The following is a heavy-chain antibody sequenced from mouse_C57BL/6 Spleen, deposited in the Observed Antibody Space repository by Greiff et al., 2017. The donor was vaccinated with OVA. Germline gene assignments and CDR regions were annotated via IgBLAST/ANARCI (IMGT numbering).Heavy chain of an antibody. J-gene: IGHJ1*03. V-gene: IGHV1-62-2*01. CDR3: ARHEDYDYDGDWYFDV. CDR1: GYTFTEYT. D-gene: IGHD2-4*01. CDR2: FYPGSGSI. Sequence: QVHVKQSGAELVKPGASVKLSCKASGYTFTEYTIHWVKQRSGQGLEWIGWFYPGSGSIKYNEKFKDKATLTADKSSSTVYMEISRLTSEDSAVYFCARHEDYDYDGDWYFDVWGTGTTVTVSS.